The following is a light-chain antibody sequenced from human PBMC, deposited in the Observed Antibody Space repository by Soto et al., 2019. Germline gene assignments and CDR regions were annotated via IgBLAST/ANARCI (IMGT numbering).Light chain of an antibody. V-gene: IGKV3-20*01. CDR1: QSVSSSY. Sequence: EIVLTQSPGTLSLSPGERANLSCRASQSVSSSYLAWYQQKPGQAPRLLIYGASSRATGIPDRFSGSGSGTDFTLTISRLEPEDFAVYYCQQYSSPLMYTFGQGTKLEIK. J-gene: IGKJ2*01. CDR2: GAS. CDR3: QQYSSPLMYT.